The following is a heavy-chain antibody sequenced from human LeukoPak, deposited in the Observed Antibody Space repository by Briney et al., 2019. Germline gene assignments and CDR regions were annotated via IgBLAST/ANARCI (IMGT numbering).Heavy chain of an antibody. D-gene: IGHD6-13*01. Sequence: PGGSLRLSCAASGFPFSTYGMHWVRQAPGKGLEWVAFIRYDGGNKYYADSVKGRFTISRDNSKNTLYLQMNSLRAEDTALYYCARTAAGTWGYYYYYYMDVWGKGTTVTVS. CDR2: IRYDGGNK. CDR1: GFPFSTYG. CDR3: ARTAAGTWGYYYYYYMDV. J-gene: IGHJ6*03. V-gene: IGHV3-30*02.